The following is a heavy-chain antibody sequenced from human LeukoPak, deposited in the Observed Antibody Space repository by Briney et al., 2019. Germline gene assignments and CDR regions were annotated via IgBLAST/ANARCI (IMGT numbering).Heavy chain of an antibody. V-gene: IGHV3-21*01. CDR3: ARGRLYYDILTDYSYYYGMDV. D-gene: IGHD3-9*01. Sequence: KTGGSLRLSCAASEFTFSTYSMNWVRQAPGKGLEWVSSISSSSSYIYYADSVKGRFTISRYNAKNSLYLQMNSLRAEDTAVYYCARGRLYYDILTDYSYYYGMDVWGKGTTVTVSS. CDR1: EFTFSTYS. J-gene: IGHJ6*04. CDR2: ISSSSSYI.